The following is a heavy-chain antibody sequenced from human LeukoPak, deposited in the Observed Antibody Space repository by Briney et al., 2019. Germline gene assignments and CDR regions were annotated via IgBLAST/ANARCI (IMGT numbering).Heavy chain of an antibody. CDR1: GFTVSSNY. V-gene: IGHV3-7*01. CDR2: IKQDGSEK. CDR3: ARDRGYFDS. J-gene: IGHJ4*02. Sequence: PGGSLRLSCAASGFTVSSNYMTWVRQAPGKGLEWVANIKQDGSEKYYVDSLKGRFTISRDNARSSLYLQMDSLRAEDTAVYYCARDRGYFDSWGQGTLVTVSS.